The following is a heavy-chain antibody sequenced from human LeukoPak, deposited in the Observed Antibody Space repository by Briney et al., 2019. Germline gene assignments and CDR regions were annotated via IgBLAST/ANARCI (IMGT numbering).Heavy chain of an antibody. J-gene: IGHJ2*01. D-gene: IGHD3-10*02. V-gene: IGHV3-33*01. CDR2: IWYYGSNK. CDR3: ARDPRITMLAPYFDL. Sequence: GGSLRLSCAASGFTFSSYGMPWVRQAPGKGLEWVAVIWYYGSNKYYADSVKGRFTISRDNSKNTLYLQMNSLRAEDTAVYYCARDPRITMLAPYFDLWGRGTLVTVSS. CDR1: GFTFSSYG.